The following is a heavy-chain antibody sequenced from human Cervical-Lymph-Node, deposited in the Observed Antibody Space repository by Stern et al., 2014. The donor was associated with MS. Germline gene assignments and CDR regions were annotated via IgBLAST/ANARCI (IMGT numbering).Heavy chain of an antibody. CDR1: GGSISSSSYY. V-gene: IGHV4-39*01. CDR3: ARHQGGASSGYYSPFDY. Sequence: QVQLQESGPGLVKPSETLSLTCSVSGGSISSSSYYWGWIRQPPGKGLEYIGSIYYTGNTYYPPSLKSRVPIPGDTPKTQFPLKLTSVTAADTAVYYCARHQGGASSGYYSPFDYWGQGTLVTVSS. J-gene: IGHJ4*02. D-gene: IGHD3-22*01. CDR2: IYYTGNT.